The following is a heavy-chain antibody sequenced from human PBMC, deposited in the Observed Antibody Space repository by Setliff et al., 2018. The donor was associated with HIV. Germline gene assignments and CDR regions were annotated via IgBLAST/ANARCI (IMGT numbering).Heavy chain of an antibody. J-gene: IGHJ4*02. Sequence: SEPLSLTCAVYNGSFSEYYWTWVRQPPGKELEWIGEISHGGRSTYNPSLKSRVAISVDTSKNQFSLKLNTVTAADTALHFCALLEVPLIEGISPALWGQGTLVTVSS. CDR2: ISHGGRS. CDR1: NGSFSEYY. V-gene: IGHV4-34*01. D-gene: IGHD3-22*01. CDR3: ALLEVPLIEGISPAL.